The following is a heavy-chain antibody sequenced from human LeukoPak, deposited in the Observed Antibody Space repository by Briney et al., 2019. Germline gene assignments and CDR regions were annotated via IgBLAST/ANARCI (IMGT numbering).Heavy chain of an antibody. CDR1: GGSISNKY. CDR2: IYYSGST. CDR3: ARATVVTPFDY. V-gene: IGHV4-59*01. J-gene: IGHJ4*02. Sequence: SETLSLTCTVSGGSISNKYWSWIRQPPGKGLEWIGYIYYSGSTNYNPSLKSRVTILVDTSKNQFSLKLSSVTAADTAVYFCARATVVTPFDYWGQGTLVTVSS. D-gene: IGHD4-23*01.